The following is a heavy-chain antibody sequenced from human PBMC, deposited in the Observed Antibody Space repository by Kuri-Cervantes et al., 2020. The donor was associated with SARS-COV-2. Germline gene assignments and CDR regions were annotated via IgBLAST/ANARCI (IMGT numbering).Heavy chain of an antibody. V-gene: IGHV3-21*01. J-gene: IGHJ2*01. CDR3: ARDRRALGLGDILTGYYPHWYFDL. Sequence: GESLKISCAASGFTFSSYSMNWVRQAPGKGLEWVSSISSSSSYIYYADSVKGRFTISRDDAKNSLYLQMNSLRAEDTAVYYCARDRRALGLGDILTGYYPHWYFDLWGRGTRGTVSS. CDR2: ISSSSSYI. CDR1: GFTFSSYS. D-gene: IGHD3-9*01.